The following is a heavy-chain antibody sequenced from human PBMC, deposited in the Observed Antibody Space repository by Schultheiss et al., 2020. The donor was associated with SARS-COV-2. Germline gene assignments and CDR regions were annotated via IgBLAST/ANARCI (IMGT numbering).Heavy chain of an antibody. V-gene: IGHV3-15*01. J-gene: IGHJ4*02. Sequence: GGSLRLSCAASGFTFSNAWMSWVRQAPGKGLEWVGRIKSKTDGGTTDYAAPVKGRFTISRDDSKNTLYLQMNSLRAEDTAVYYCARDADGIADWGQGTLVTVSS. D-gene: IGHD2-21*01. CDR3: ARDADGIAD. CDR2: IKSKTDGGTT. CDR1: GFTFSNAW.